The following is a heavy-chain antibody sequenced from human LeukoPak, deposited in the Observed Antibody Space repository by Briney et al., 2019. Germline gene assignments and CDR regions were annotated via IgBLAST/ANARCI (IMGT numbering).Heavy chain of an antibody. D-gene: IGHD4-17*01. CDR3: ARGTSNHYGN. CDR1: GFTVSNSF. CDR2: IYGAGST. Sequence: GSLRLSCAASGFTVSNSFMTWVRQAPGKGLEWVSVIYGAGSTYYADSVKGRFTISRDNSQNMLYLQMSSLSAEDTAVYYCARGTSNHYGNWGQGSLVTVSS. V-gene: IGHV3-53*01. J-gene: IGHJ4*02.